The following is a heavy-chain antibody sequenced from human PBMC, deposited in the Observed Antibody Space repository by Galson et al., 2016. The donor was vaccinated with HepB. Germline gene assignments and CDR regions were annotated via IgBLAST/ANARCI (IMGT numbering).Heavy chain of an antibody. Sequence: CAISGDSVSSNKVVWNWIRQSPSRGLEWLGRTYLRAMWYNDYASSVRSRITINPDISKNQFSLQLNSATPEDTAVYYCARGVTTQAGWNWFDPWGQGTLVTVSS. J-gene: IGHJ5*02. CDR3: ARGVTTQAGWNWFDP. D-gene: IGHD2-21*02. CDR1: GDSVSSNKVV. V-gene: IGHV6-1*01. CDR2: TYLRAMWYN.